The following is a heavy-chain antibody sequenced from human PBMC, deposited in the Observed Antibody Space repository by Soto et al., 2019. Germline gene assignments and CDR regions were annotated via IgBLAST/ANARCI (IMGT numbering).Heavy chain of an antibody. Sequence: GGSLRLSCAASGFTVSSYSMNWVRQAPGKGLEWVSSISSSSSYIYYADPVKGRFTISRDNAKNSLYLQMNSLRAEDTAVYYCARDRPFYGMDVWGQGTTVTVSS. J-gene: IGHJ6*02. CDR1: GFTVSSYS. CDR3: ARDRPFYGMDV. CDR2: ISSSSSYI. V-gene: IGHV3-21*01.